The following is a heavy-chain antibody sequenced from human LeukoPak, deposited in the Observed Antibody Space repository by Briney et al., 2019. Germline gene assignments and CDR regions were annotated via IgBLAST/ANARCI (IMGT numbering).Heavy chain of an antibody. V-gene: IGHV4-39*07. CDR1: GGSISSSSYY. J-gene: IGHJ4*02. Sequence: SETLSLTCTVSGGSISSSSYYWGWIRQPPGKGLEWIGSIYYSGSTYYNPSLKSRVTMSVDTSKNQFSLKLSSVTAADTAVYYCAGSTPRRVYDYWGQGTLVTVSS. CDR3: AGSTPRRVYDY. D-gene: IGHD2/OR15-2a*01. CDR2: IYYSGST.